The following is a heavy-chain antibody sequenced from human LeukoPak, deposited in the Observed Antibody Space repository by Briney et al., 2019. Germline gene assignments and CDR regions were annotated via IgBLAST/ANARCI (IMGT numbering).Heavy chain of an antibody. CDR2: IYYSGST. V-gene: IGHV4-30-4*01. CDR1: GGSISSGDYY. Sequence: PSETLSLTCTVSGGSISSGDYYWSWIRQPPGKGLEWIGYIYYSGSTYYNPSLKSRVTISVDTSKNQFSLKLSSVTAADTAVYYCAREEQQLRGWFDPWGQGTLVTVSS. J-gene: IGHJ5*02. D-gene: IGHD6-13*01. CDR3: AREEQQLRGWFDP.